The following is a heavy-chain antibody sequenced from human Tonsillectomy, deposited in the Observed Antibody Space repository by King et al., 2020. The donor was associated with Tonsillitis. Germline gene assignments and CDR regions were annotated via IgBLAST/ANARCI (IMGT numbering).Heavy chain of an antibody. CDR2: IYSDDDN. J-gene: IGHJ4*02. CDR3: DLDDAGYDPGASLDY. D-gene: IGHD5-12*01. V-gene: IGHV2-5*02. CDR1: GFSLSTSGVG. Sequence: VTLKESGPTLVKPPQTLTLTCTFSGFSLSTSGVGVGWLRQPPGKALEWLALIYSDDDNLYSPSLKSRLTITKDSSKNHVLLTMTNMDPVDTATFYCDLDDAGYDPGASLDYWGQGTLVSVSS.